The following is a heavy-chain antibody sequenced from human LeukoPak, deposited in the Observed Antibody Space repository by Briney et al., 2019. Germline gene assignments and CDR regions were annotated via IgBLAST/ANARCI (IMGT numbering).Heavy chain of an antibody. D-gene: IGHD1-26*01. J-gene: IGHJ4*02. Sequence: GESLKISCKVSGYRFSNYWIGWVRQMPGKGLKWMGMIYPDDSDTRYGPSFQGQVTISADKSINTAYLQWSSLKASDTAMYYCARREGPFRKYYFNYWGQGTLVTVSS. CDR1: GYRFSNYW. CDR2: IYPDDSDT. CDR3: ARREGPFRKYYFNY. V-gene: IGHV5-51*01.